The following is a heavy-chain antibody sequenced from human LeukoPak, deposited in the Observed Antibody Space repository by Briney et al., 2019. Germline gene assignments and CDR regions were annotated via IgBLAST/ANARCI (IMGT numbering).Heavy chain of an antibody. J-gene: IGHJ4*02. CDR3: AKDGDGVAATIAYFDY. Sequence: PGGSLRLSCAASGFTFSSYSMNWVRQAPGKGLEWVSAISGSGGSTYYADSVKGRFTISRDNSKNTLYLQMNSLRAEDTAVYYCAKDGDGVAATIAYFDYWGQGTLVTVSS. V-gene: IGHV3-23*01. D-gene: IGHD5-12*01. CDR2: ISGSGGST. CDR1: GFTFSSYS.